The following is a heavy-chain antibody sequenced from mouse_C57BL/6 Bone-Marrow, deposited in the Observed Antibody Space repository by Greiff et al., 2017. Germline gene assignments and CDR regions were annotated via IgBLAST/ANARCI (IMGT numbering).Heavy chain of an antibody. CDR1: GYTFTNYW. CDR3: ARGATATVVPYYFDY. CDR2: TYPGGGYT. J-gene: IGHJ2*01. D-gene: IGHD1-1*01. Sequence: QVQLQQSGAELVRPGTSVKMSCKASGYTFTNYWIGWAKQRPGHGLEWIGDTYPGGGYTNYNEKFKGKATLTADKSSSTAYMQFSSLTSEDSAIYYCARGATATVVPYYFDYWGQGTTLTVSS. V-gene: IGHV1-63*01.